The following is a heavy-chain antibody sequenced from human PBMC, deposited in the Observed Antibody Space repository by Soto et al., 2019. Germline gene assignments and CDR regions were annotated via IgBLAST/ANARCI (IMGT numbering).Heavy chain of an antibody. Sequence: PGGSLRLSCAASGFTFSSYGMHWVRQAPGKGLEWVAVISYDGSNKYYADSVKGRFTTSRDNSKNTLYLQMNSLRAEDTAVYYCAKAPTYYYDSSGYYPHYYYYYGMDVWGQGTTVTVSS. CDR1: GFTFSSYG. CDR3: AKAPTYYYDSSGYYPHYYYYYGMDV. D-gene: IGHD3-22*01. J-gene: IGHJ6*02. V-gene: IGHV3-30*18. CDR2: ISYDGSNK.